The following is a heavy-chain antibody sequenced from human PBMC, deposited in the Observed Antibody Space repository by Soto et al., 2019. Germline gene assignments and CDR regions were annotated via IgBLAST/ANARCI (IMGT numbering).Heavy chain of an antibody. Sequence: EVQLLESGGGLAQPGGSLRLSCAASGFTFSRYAMTWVRQAPGKGLEWVATVSYNGVTTYYADSVKGRFTISRDNSMNTLYLQMNSLRAEDTATYYCAKYRDPGNYYYYYMDVWGKGTTVTVSS. CDR1: GFTFSRYA. D-gene: IGHD3-16*02. CDR2: VSYNGVTT. V-gene: IGHV3-23*01. CDR3: AKYRDPGNYYYYYMDV. J-gene: IGHJ6*03.